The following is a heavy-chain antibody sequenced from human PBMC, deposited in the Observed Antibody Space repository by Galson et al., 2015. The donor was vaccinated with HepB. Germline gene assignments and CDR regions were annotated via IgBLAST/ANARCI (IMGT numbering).Heavy chain of an antibody. CDR1: GFAVSNNY. CDR3: ASGPAAAGSLQFYYYDMDV. CDR2: LYSHGST. V-gene: IGHV3-66*01. D-gene: IGHD6-13*01. Sequence: SLRLSCAASGFAVSNNYMTWVRQAPGKGLEWVSVLYSHGSTYYADSVKGRFTISRDDSKNTVYLQMNSLKTEDTAVYYCASGPAAAGSLQFYYYDMDVWGQGTTVTVSS. J-gene: IGHJ6*02.